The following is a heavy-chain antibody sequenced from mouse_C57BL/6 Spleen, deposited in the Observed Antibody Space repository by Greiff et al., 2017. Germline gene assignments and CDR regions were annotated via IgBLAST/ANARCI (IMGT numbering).Heavy chain of an antibody. Sequence: VQLQQSGPGLVKPSQSLSLTCSVTGYSITSGYYWNWIRQFPGNQLEWMGYISYDGSNNYNPSLKNRISITRDTSKNQFFLKLNSVTTEDTATYYCARVGITTVGYLDYWGRGTTRTVSS. CDR2: ISYDGSN. D-gene: IGHD1-1*01. CDR3: ARVGITTVGYLDY. J-gene: IGHJ2*01. V-gene: IGHV3-6*01. CDR1: GYSITSGYY.